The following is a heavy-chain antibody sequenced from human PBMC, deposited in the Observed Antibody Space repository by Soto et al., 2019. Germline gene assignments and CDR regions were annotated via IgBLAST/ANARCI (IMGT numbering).Heavy chain of an antibody. CDR2: ISSSSSYI. CDR3: ARGSSGWGGIDY. V-gene: IGHV3-21*01. CDR1: GFTFSSYS. Sequence: EVQLVESGGGLVKPGGSLRLSCAASGFTFSSYSMNWVRQAPGKGLEWVSSISSSSSYIYYANSVKGRFTISRDNAKNSLYLHMNSLRAEDTAVYYCARGSSGWGGIDYWGQGTLVTVSS. D-gene: IGHD6-19*01. J-gene: IGHJ4*02.